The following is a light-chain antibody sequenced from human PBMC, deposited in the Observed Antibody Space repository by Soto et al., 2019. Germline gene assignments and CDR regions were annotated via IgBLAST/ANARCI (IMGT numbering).Light chain of an antibody. Sequence: EIVMTQSPATLSVSPGERVTLSCRASQSVSDNVAWYQQKPGQAPRLLIYGASTRATGIPARFSGSGSGTEFTLTISSLQSEYFAVYFCQQSNNWPYTFGQGTKLDIK. CDR1: QSVSDN. CDR2: GAS. J-gene: IGKJ2*01. V-gene: IGKV3-15*01. CDR3: QQSNNWPYT.